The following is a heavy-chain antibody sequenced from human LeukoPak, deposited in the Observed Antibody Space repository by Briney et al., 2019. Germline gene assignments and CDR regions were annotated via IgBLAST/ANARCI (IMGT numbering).Heavy chain of an antibody. CDR3: ARGQHYYDSSGYYYSWFDP. Sequence: ASVKVSCKASGYTFTSYDINWVRQATGQGLEWMGWMNPNSGNTGYAQKFQGRVTMTRNTSISTAYMELSSLRSEDTAVYYCARGQHYYDSSGYYYSWFDPWGQGTLVTVSS. CDR2: MNPNSGNT. J-gene: IGHJ5*02. CDR1: GYTFTSYD. D-gene: IGHD3-22*01. V-gene: IGHV1-8*01.